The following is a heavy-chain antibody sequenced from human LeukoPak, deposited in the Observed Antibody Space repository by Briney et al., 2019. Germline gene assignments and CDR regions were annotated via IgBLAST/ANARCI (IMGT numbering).Heavy chain of an antibody. D-gene: IGHD3-22*01. CDR3: AREGHYYDSSGYSPFDY. V-gene: IGHV1-18*01. CDR2: ISAYNGNT. Sequence: GASVTVSCKASGYTFTSYGISWVRQAPGQGLEWMGWISAYNGNTNYAQTLQGRVTMTTDTSTSTAYMELRSLRSDDTAVYYCAREGHYYDSSGYSPFDYWGQGTLVTVSS. CDR1: GYTFTSYG. J-gene: IGHJ4*02.